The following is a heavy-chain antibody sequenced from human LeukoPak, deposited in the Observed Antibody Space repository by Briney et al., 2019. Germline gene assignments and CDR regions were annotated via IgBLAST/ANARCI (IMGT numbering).Heavy chain of an antibody. D-gene: IGHD6-19*01. CDR1: GFTFSSYW. CDR2: IKQDGSEK. J-gene: IGHJ4*02. CDR3: TRGAGSGWYFFYSY. Sequence: PGGSLRLSCAASGFTFSSYWMSWVRQAPGKGLEWVANIKQDGSEKYYVDSVKGRFTISRDNAKNSLYLQMNSLRAEDTALYYCTRGAGSGWYFFYSYWGQGTLVTVSS. V-gene: IGHV3-7*03.